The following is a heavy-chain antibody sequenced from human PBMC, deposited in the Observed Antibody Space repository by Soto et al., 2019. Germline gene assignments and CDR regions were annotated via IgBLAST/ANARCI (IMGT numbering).Heavy chain of an antibody. Sequence: SETLSLTCTVSGDSISSYHCSWIRQPPGKGLEWIGYIYYSGSTNYNPSLKSRVTISVDTSKNQFSLKLSSVTAADTAVYYCARVETGYSSGWYQGGDAFDIWGQETMVTVSS. CDR1: GDSISSYH. D-gene: IGHD6-19*01. CDR3: ARVETGYSSGWYQGGDAFDI. CDR2: IYYSGST. J-gene: IGHJ3*02. V-gene: IGHV4-59*01.